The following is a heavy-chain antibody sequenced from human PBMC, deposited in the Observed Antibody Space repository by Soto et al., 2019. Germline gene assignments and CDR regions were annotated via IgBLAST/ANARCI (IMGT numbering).Heavy chain of an antibody. V-gene: IGHV3-23*01. Sequence: PGGSLRLSCAASGFTFRSYAISWVRQAPGKGLEWVSAISGSGGSTYYADSVKGRFTISRDNSKNTLYLQMNSLRAEDTAVYYCAKDVAVAGTNWFDPWGQGTLVTVSS. D-gene: IGHD6-19*01. J-gene: IGHJ5*02. CDR2: ISGSGGST. CDR3: AKDVAVAGTNWFDP. CDR1: GFTFRSYA.